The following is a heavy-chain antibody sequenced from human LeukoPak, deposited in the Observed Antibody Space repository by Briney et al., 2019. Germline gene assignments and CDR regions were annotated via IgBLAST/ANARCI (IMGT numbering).Heavy chain of an antibody. CDR1: GFTFTTYG. J-gene: IGHJ4*02. CDR3: VLGGLQLWLWEFDY. Sequence: PGGSLRLSCTASGFTFTTYGIHWVRQAPGKGLEWVSFVHADGSEKYYADSVKGRFTVSRDNSKNTVSLQMSSLRPDDTAMYYCVLGGLQLWLWEFDYWGQGTLVTVSS. V-gene: IGHV3-30*02. D-gene: IGHD5-18*01. CDR2: VHADGSEK.